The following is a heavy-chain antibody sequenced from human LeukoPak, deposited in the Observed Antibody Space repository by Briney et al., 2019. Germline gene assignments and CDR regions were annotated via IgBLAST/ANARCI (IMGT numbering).Heavy chain of an antibody. CDR3: ARDDLGARGIGGGLDI. CDR2: ISSSSSTI. Sequence: GGSLRLSCAASGFTFSSYSMNWVRQAPGKGLEWVSYISSSSSTIYYADSVKGRFTISRDNAKNSLYLKMNSLRAEDRAVYYCARDDLGARGIGGGLDIWGQGTMVIVSS. V-gene: IGHV3-48*01. J-gene: IGHJ3*02. CDR1: GFTFSSYS. D-gene: IGHD2-15*01.